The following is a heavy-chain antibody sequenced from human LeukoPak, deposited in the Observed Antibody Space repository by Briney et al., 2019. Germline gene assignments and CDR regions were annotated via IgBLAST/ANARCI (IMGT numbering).Heavy chain of an antibody. CDR1: GFTFTNYA. V-gene: IGHV3-23*01. CDR2: IRGSGGRT. J-gene: IGHJ4*02. CDR3: AKDSYGYEGYFDY. Sequence: PGGSLRLSCAASGFTFTNYAMSWVRQAPGKGLEWVSGIRGSGGRTYYADSVKGRFTISRDNSKNTLYLQMNSLRAEDTAVYYCAKDSYGYEGYFDYWGQGTLVTVSS. D-gene: IGHD5-18*01.